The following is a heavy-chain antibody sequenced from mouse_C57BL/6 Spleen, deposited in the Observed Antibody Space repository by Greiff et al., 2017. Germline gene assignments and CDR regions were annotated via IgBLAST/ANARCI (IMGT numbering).Heavy chain of an antibody. CDR1: GFTFSSYG. V-gene: IGHV5-6*01. CDR3: ARHEWGTTVVATRAGFAY. Sequence: EVQVVESGGDLVKPGGSLKLSCAASGFTFSSYGMSWVRQTPDKRLEWVATISSGDSYTYSPDSVKGRLTISRNNAKNTLYLQMSRMKSEDKAMYDWARHEWGTTVVATRAGFAYWGQGTLVTVSA. D-gene: IGHD1-1*01. J-gene: IGHJ3*01. CDR2: ISSGDSYT.